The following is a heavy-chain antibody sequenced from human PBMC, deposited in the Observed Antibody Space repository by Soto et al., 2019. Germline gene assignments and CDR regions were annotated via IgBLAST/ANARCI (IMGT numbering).Heavy chain of an antibody. Sequence: GESLKISCKGSGYSFTSYWIGWVRQMPGKGLEWMGIIYPGDSDTRYSPSFQGQVTISADKSISTAYLQWSSLKASDTAMYYCARQNGKLGYCSGGSCYYYYGMDVWGQGTTVTVSS. CDR1: GYSFTSYW. CDR2: IYPGDSDT. J-gene: IGHJ6*02. V-gene: IGHV5-51*01. CDR3: ARQNGKLGYCSGGSCYYYYGMDV. D-gene: IGHD2-15*01.